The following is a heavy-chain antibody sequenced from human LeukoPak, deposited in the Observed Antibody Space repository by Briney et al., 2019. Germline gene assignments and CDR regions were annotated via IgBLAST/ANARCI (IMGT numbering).Heavy chain of an antibody. CDR3: ARDPTSPEVDLDY. CDR1: GYTFTDYY. CDR2: INGKSAVT. V-gene: IGHV1-2*02. D-gene: IGHD2-15*01. J-gene: IGHJ4*02. Sequence: VASVKVSCKASGYTFTDYYIHWIRQAPGQGLEWMGWINGKSAVTKYAQKFQGRVTMTRDTSISTASMDLSRLTSDDTAVYYCARDPTSPEVDLDYWGQGTLVTVSS.